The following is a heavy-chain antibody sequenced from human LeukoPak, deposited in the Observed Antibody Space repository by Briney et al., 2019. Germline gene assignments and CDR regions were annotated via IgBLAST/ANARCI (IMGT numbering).Heavy chain of an antibody. CDR1: GYTFTSYD. V-gene: IGHV1-8*01. CDR3: ARAHSMRNAFDI. J-gene: IGHJ3*02. Sequence: ASVKVSCKASGYTFTSYDINWVRQAAGQGPEWMGWINPNNGNTAYPQTFQGRVTITRNTSINTAYMELSSLRSEDTAVYYCARAHSMRNAFDIWGQGTVVTVSS. CDR2: INPNNGNT.